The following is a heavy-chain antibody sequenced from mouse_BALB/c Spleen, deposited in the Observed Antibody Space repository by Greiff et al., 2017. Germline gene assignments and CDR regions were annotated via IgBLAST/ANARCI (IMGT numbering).Heavy chain of an antibody. V-gene: IGHV5-4*02. D-gene: IGHD1-1*01. CDR1: GFTFSDYY. CDR2: ISDGGSYT. Sequence: EVQVVESGGGLVKPGGSLKLSCAASGFTFSDYYMYWVRQTPEKRLEWVATISDGGSYTYYPDSVKGRFTISRDNAKNNLYLQMSSLKSEDTAMYYCARPRLLLRSNYAMDYWGQGTSVTVSS. J-gene: IGHJ4*01. CDR3: ARPRLLLRSNYAMDY.